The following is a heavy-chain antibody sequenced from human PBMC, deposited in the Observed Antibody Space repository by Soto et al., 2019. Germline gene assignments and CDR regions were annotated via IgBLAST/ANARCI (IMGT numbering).Heavy chain of an antibody. CDR3: AKATGAIFGAASY. CDR1: GFISRTYG. J-gene: IGHJ4*02. V-gene: IGHV3-30*18. D-gene: IGHD3-3*01. CDR2: ISYDGSNK. Sequence: QVQLLESGGGVVQPGRSLRLSCAVSGFISRTYGMHWVRQAPGKGLEWVAVISYDGSNKYYADSVKGRFTISRDNSKNTLYLQMNSLRAEDTAVYYCAKATGAIFGAASYWGQGTLVTVSS.